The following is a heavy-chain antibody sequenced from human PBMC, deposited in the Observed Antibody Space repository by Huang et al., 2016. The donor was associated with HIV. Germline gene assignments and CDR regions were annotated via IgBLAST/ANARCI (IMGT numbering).Heavy chain of an antibody. CDR3: AKDLYGDYRGPFDI. CDR1: GFTFSGYG. V-gene: IGHV3-30*02. D-gene: IGHD4-17*01. CDR2: IRYDESNE. Sequence: QVQMVESGGGVVQPGGSLRLSCAASGFTFSGYGMHWARQAPGKGLEWGKFIRYDESNEYYAVAVKGRFTMSRDNSKNTLYLQMNSLRAEDTAIYYCAKDLYGDYRGPFDIWGQGTMVTVSS. J-gene: IGHJ3*02.